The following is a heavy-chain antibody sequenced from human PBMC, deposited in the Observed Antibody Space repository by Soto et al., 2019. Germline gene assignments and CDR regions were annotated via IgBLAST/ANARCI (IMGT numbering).Heavy chain of an antibody. V-gene: IGHV4-61*01. Sequence: PSETLSLTCTVSAGSVSSNSYYWNWIRQTPGKGLEWIGYIHYSGSANYNPSLKSRVTISVDTSKNQFSLRLSFVTAADAAIYYCTRETISCRINNCNKGWFDPLGPGTLVTVSS. J-gene: IGHJ5*02. CDR2: IHYSGSA. CDR1: AGSVSSNSYY. CDR3: TRETISCRINNCNKGWFDP. D-gene: IGHD1-1*01.